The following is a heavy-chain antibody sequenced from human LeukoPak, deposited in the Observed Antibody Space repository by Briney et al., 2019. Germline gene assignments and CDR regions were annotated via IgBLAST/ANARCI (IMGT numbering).Heavy chain of an antibody. CDR2: INPHSGGT. Sequence: GASVKVSCKASGYIFSDYYIHWVRQAPGQGPEWMGWINPHSGGTNYAQKFRGRVTMTRDTSISTAYMELSKLRSDDTAVYYCARGGTPVFYYYMDVWGEGTTVTVSS. J-gene: IGHJ6*03. CDR3: ARGGTPVFYYYMDV. V-gene: IGHV1-2*02. CDR1: GYIFSDYY. D-gene: IGHD5/OR15-5a*01.